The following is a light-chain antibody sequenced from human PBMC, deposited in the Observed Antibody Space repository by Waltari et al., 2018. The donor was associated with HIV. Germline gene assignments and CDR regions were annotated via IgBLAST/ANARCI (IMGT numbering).Light chain of an antibody. Sequence: DIQMTQSPYSLSASVGDRVTITCQASQDISNHLNWYQQKPGKVPKLLIYDASNLETGVPSRFSGSGSGTDFSFTISSLQPEDIATYYCQQYNNLPLTFGQGTKLEIK. V-gene: IGKV1-33*01. CDR3: QQYNNLPLT. J-gene: IGKJ2*01. CDR1: QDISNH. CDR2: DAS.